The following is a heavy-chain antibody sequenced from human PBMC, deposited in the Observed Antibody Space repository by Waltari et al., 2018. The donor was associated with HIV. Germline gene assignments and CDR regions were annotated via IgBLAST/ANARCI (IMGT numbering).Heavy chain of an antibody. V-gene: IGHV4-34*01. CDR3: ARGSWGSGMDV. CDR1: DGSFSGYY. Sequence: QVRLQQWGAGLLKPSETLSLTCAVYDGSFSGYYWGWIRQPPGKGLECIGEINHSGSINYNPSLKSRVIISLDRYKNQFSLKLTSVTAADTALYYCARGSWGSGMDVWGLGTTVIVSS. D-gene: IGHD7-27*01. J-gene: IGHJ6*02. CDR2: INHSGSI.